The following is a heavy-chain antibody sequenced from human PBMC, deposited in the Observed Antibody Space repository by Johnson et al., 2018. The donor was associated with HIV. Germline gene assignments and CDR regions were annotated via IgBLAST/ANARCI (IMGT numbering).Heavy chain of an antibody. CDR1: GFTFSNYD. Sequence: QVQLVESGGGVVQPGGSRRLSCAASGFTFSNYDMHWVRQAPGKGLEWVAFIRHDGSNTYYADSVRGRFTISRDNSKNTLSLQMNTLRAEDTAVYYCAKEMYYFNSGNHFDAFHVWGQGTLVTVSS. J-gene: IGHJ3*01. V-gene: IGHV3-30*02. CDR2: IRHDGSNT. CDR3: AKEMYYFNSGNHFDAFHV. D-gene: IGHD3-10*01.